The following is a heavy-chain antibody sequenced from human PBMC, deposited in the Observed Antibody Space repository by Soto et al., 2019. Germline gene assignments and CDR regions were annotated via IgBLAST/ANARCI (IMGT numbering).Heavy chain of an antibody. CDR1: GGSISSGNFY. CDR3: AHDSHGGNTYFDL. Sequence: VQLQESGPGLVRPSETLSLTCSVSGGSISSGNFYWSWIRQPTGEGLEWIGYIYFSGSTYYSPSLKSRLTISLNTSKNQFSLKLSSVTAADTAVYYRAHDSHGGNTYFDLWGQGALVTVSS. CDR2: IYFSGST. J-gene: IGHJ4*02. D-gene: IGHD1-26*01. V-gene: IGHV4-30-4*01.